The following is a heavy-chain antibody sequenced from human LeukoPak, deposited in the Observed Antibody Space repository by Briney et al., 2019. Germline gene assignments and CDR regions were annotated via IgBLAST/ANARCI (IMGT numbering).Heavy chain of an antibody. Sequence: GGSLRLSCAASGFTFSSYSMNWVRQAPGKGLEWVSSISSSSSYIYYADSVKGRFTVSRDNAKNSVYLQMNSLRAEDTAVYYCAKKYSTGLDPWGQGTLVTVSS. J-gene: IGHJ5*02. CDR1: GFTFSSYS. CDR3: AKKYSTGLDP. D-gene: IGHD1-26*01. CDR2: ISSSSSYI. V-gene: IGHV3-21*04.